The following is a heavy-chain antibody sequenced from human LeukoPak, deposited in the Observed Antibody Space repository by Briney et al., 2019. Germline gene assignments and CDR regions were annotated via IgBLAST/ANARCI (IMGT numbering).Heavy chain of an antibody. CDR1: GGSISSYY. CDR3: ARVKMATISYYYYMDV. CDR2: IYYSGST. D-gene: IGHD5-24*01. Sequence: SETLSLTCTVSGGSISSYYWSWIRQPPGKGLEWIGYIYYSGSTNYNPSLKSRVTISVDTSKNQFSLKLSSVTAADTAVYYCARVKMATISYYYYMDVWGKGTTVTVSS. V-gene: IGHV4-59*01. J-gene: IGHJ6*03.